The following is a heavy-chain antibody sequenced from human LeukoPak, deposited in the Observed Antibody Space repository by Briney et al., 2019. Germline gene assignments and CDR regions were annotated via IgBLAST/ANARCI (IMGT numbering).Heavy chain of an antibody. CDR1: GFTFDDYA. D-gene: IGHD1-26*01. Sequence: GRSLRLSCAASGFTFDDYAMPWVRHAPGKGLEWVSGISWNSGSIGYADSVKGRFTISRDNAKNSLYLQMNSLRAEDTALYYCAKDMGVGSSSGSYYGWDYWGQGTLVTVSS. CDR3: AKDMGVGSSSGSYYGWDY. V-gene: IGHV3-9*01. CDR2: ISWNSGSI. J-gene: IGHJ4*02.